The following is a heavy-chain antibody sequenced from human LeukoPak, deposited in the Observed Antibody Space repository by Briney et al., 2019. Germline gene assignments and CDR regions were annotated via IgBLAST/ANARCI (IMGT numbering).Heavy chain of an antibody. D-gene: IGHD2-2*01. CDR2: INWNSGST. Sequence: GGSLRLSCAASAFTFHDYGMSWVRQAPGKGLEWVSGINWNSGSTGYADSVKGRFTISRDNGKNSLYLQMNSLRAEDTALYYCARAKDCSSMTCPFDIWGQGTMVTVSS. CDR1: AFTFHDYG. CDR3: ARAKDCSSMTCPFDI. V-gene: IGHV3-20*04. J-gene: IGHJ3*02.